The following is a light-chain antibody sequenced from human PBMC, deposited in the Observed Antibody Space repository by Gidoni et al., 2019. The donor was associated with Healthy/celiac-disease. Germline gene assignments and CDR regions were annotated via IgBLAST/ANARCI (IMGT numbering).Light chain of an antibody. V-gene: IGLV3-21*01. Sequence: SYVLTQPPSVSVAPGKTATITCGGNNIGVTSEHWYQQKQGQAPVMVMSYDRDRPSGIPERFSGSNSGNTATLTISRVDAGDEADFHCQVWDNTNNQGGVFGGGTKLTVL. CDR3: QVWDNTNNQGGV. CDR1: NIGVTS. CDR2: YDR. J-gene: IGLJ2*01.